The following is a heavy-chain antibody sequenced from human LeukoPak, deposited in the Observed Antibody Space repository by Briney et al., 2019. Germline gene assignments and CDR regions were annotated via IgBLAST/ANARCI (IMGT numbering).Heavy chain of an antibody. D-gene: IGHD6-13*01. V-gene: IGHV3-11*01. CDR1: GFTFSDYY. CDR2: ISSSGSTI. CDR3: AGSFIWETAAGTAWYFDY. Sequence: GGSLRLSCAASGFTFSDYYMSWIRQAPGKGLEWVSYISSSGSTIYYADSVKGRFTISRDNAKNSLYLQMNSLRAEDTAVYYCAGSFIWETAAGTAWYFDYWGQGTLVTVSS. J-gene: IGHJ4*02.